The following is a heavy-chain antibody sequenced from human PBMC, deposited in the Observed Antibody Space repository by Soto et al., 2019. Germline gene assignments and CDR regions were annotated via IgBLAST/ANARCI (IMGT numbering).Heavy chain of an antibody. CDR1: GGSFSGYI. J-gene: IGHJ4*02. CDR2: INHSGSA. V-gene: IGHV4-34*01. CDR3: ARHPTYYYDSSGYYSDS. D-gene: IGHD3-22*01. Sequence: SETLSLTCDVYGGSFSGYIWTWIRQTPGKGLQWIGQINHSGSANYNPSLKSRVTISVDTSKSQFSLKLSSVTAADTAVYYCARHPTYYYDSSGYYSDSWGQGTLVTSPQ.